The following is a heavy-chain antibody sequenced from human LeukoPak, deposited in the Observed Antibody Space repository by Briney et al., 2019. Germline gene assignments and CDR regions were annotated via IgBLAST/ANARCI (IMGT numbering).Heavy chain of an antibody. J-gene: IGHJ3*02. D-gene: IGHD1-26*01. CDR2: IYYSGST. CDR3: ASGWELRRGDAFDI. V-gene: IGHV4-39*01. Sequence: SETLSLTCTVSGGSISSSSYYWGWIRQPPGKGLEWIGSIYYSGSTYYNPSLKSRVTISVDTSKNQFSLKLSSMTAADTAEYYCASGWELRRGDAFDIWGQGTMVTVSS. CDR1: GGSISSSSYY.